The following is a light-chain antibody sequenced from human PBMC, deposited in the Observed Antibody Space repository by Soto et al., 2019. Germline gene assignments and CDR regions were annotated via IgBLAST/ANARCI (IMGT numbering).Light chain of an antibody. V-gene: IGKV1-39*01. CDR3: QQTASVPWT. J-gene: IGKJ1*01. CDR1: QNVNEF. CDR2: GAS. Sequence: DIQITQSPSSLSASLGDRVTIICRASQNVNEFLNWFQQKPGKAPKLLISGASRLQSGVPSRFSGSGSRTAFTLTISSLQREDLATYYCQQTASVPWTFGQGTKVEI.